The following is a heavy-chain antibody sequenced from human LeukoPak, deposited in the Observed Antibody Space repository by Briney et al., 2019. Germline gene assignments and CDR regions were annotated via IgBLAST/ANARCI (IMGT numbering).Heavy chain of an antibody. CDR1: GLTVSSNC. J-gene: IGHJ4*02. V-gene: IGHV3-53*01. CDR2: IYSGGNT. CDR3: ARRAGDYSHPYDY. Sequence: GGSLRLSCAASGLTVSSNCMSWVRQAPGKGVEWVSFIYSGGNTYYTDSVKGRFTISRDNSKNTVHLQMNSLRAEDTAMYYCARRAGDYSHPYDYWGQGTLVTVSS. D-gene: IGHD3-22*01.